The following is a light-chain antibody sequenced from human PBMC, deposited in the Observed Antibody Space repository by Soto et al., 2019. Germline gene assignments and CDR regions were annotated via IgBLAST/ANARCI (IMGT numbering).Light chain of an antibody. CDR2: GAS. V-gene: IGKV3-15*01. CDR3: QQYDYWPT. Sequence: EVVMTQSPGTLSVSPGESAILSCRASLSVGNNLAWYQQRPGQPPRVVIYGASTRATGFSDRFSGSGSGTEFTLTITSLQSEDFAVYYCQQYDYWPTFGQGTKLEIK. J-gene: IGKJ2*01. CDR1: LSVGNN.